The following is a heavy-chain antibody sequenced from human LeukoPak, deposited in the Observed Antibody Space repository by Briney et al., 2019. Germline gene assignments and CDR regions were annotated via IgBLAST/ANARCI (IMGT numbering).Heavy chain of an antibody. CDR2: FYYSGST. J-gene: IGHJ4*02. CDR3: GRGYSIND. V-gene: IGHV4-39*01. CDR1: GGSISTSTYY. Sequence: SETLSLTCTVSGGSISTSTYYWGWIRQPPGKGLEWIGSFYYSGSTYYNPSLKSRVAFSVDTSKNQFSLKLSSVSASETAVYYCGRGYSINDWGQGTLVTVSS. D-gene: IGHD5-12*01.